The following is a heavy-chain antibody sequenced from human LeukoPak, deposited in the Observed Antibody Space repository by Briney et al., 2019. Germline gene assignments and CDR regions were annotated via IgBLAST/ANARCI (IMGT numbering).Heavy chain of an antibody. J-gene: IGHJ3*02. CDR1: GFTFDDYG. D-gene: IGHD3-22*01. Sequence: RTGGSLSLSCAASGFTFDDYGMSWVRQAPGKGLEWVSGINWNGGSTVYADSVKGRFTISRDNAKNSLYLQMNSLRAEDTALYYCARDPLWYDSSGYYLSRGPDAFDIWGQGTMVTVSS. CDR2: INWNGGST. CDR3: ARDPLWYDSSGYYLSRGPDAFDI. V-gene: IGHV3-20*04.